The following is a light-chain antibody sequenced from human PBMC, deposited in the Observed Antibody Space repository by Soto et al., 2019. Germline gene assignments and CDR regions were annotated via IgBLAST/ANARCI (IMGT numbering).Light chain of an antibody. CDR1: QSVSSN. Sequence: EIVMTQSPATLSVSPGERATLSCRASQSVSSNLAWYQQKPGQAHRLLIYGAYTRATDIPARFSGSGSGTEFTLTIRSLQSEDFAEYHCQQYNNWPQTFGQGTKVDIK. CDR2: GAY. J-gene: IGKJ1*01. V-gene: IGKV3-15*01. CDR3: QQYNNWPQT.